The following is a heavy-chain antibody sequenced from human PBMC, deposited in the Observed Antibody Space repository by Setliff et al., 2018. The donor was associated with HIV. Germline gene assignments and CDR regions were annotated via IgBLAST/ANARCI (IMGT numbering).Heavy chain of an antibody. V-gene: IGHV1-3*03. D-gene: IGHD2-2*01. CDR3: SRFSTRDTFDV. Sequence: EASVKVSCKASGFTFNNYVIHWVRQAPGQRLEWMGWINIYNGYIKYSEEFQARVTMARDTFANTAYMELSGLRSEDTAVYYCSRFSTRDTFDVWGQGTTVTVSS. CDR1: GFTFNNYV. CDR2: INIYNGYI. J-gene: IGHJ3*01.